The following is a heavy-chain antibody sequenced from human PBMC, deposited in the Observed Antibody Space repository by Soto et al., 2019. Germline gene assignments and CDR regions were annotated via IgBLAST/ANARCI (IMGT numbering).Heavy chain of an antibody. V-gene: IGHV4-59*01. J-gene: IGHJ4*02. D-gene: IGHD3-22*01. CDR1: GGSISSYY. CDR2: IYYSGST. CDR3: ARALGYDSSGYSPGY. Sequence: QVQLQESGPGLVKPSETLSLTCTVSGGSISSYYWSWIRQPPGKGLEWIGYIYYSGSTNYNPSIKSRVTIAVDTSKNQFSLKLSSVTAADTAVYYCARALGYDSSGYSPGYWGQGTLVTVSS.